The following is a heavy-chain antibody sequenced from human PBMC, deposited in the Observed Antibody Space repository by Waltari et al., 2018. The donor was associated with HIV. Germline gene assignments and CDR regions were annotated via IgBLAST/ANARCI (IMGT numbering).Heavy chain of an antibody. CDR3: ANSRYYNFWSGYYCDS. CDR1: GFTFSTYA. D-gene: IGHD3-3*01. J-gene: IGHJ5*01. V-gene: IGHV3-23*01. Sequence: EVQLLESGGGLVQPGGSLRVSCAASGFTFSTYAMSWVRRAAGKGLEWVSGISGSGDNTHYADSVKGRFTISRDNSKNTLYLQMNNLRAEDTAVYYCANSRYYNFWSGYYCDSWGQGTLVTVSS. CDR2: ISGSGDNT.